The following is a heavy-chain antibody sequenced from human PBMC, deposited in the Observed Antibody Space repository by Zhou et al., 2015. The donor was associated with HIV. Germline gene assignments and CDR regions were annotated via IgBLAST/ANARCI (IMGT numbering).Heavy chain of an antibody. J-gene: IGHJ4*02. D-gene: IGHD6-13*01. CDR3: TREPPGTGDFDY. CDR2: MNPNSGNI. Sequence: QVQLVQSGAEVKKPGASVKVSCKAFGYTFTDYDMNWVRQAAGQGLEWMAWMNPNSGNIGYSQKFQGRLTTTRDTSISTAYMELSSLRSEDTAVYYCTREPPGTGDFDYWGQGTLVTVSS. V-gene: IGHV1-8*01. CDR1: GYTFTDYD.